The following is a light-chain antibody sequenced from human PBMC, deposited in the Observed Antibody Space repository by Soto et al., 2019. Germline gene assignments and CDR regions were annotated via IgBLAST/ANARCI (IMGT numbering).Light chain of an antibody. Sequence: DIQMTQSPSTLSASVGDRVTITCRASQSISSWLAWYQQKPGKAPKLLISKASSLESGVPSRFSGSGSGTEFTLTISSLQPDDFATYYCQQYNSWWTFGQGTKLEIK. CDR2: KAS. V-gene: IGKV1-5*03. CDR3: QQYNSWWT. CDR1: QSISSW. J-gene: IGKJ2*02.